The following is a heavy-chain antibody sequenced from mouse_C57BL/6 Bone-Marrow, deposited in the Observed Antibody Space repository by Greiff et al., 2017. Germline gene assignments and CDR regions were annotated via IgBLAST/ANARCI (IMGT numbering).Heavy chain of an antibody. D-gene: IGHD1-1*01. J-gene: IGHJ3*01. CDR3: ASGNGSSYGFAD. CDR2: IYPGGGYT. Sequence: QVQLTESGAELVRPGTSVKMSCKASGYTFTNYWIGWAKQRPGHGLEWIGDIYPGGGYTNYNEKFKGKATLTADKSSSTAYMQFSSLTSEDSAIYYCASGNGSSYGFADWGRGTLVTVAA. CDR1: GYTFTNYW. V-gene: IGHV1-63*01.